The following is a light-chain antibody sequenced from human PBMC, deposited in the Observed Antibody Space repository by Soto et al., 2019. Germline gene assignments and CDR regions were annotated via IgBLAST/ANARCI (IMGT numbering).Light chain of an antibody. J-gene: IGLJ2*01. CDR2: EDN. CDR1: SGSIASNY. V-gene: IGLV6-57*03. Sequence: NFMLTQPHSVSESPGKTVTISCTRSSGSIASNYVQWYQQRPGSAPTTVIYEDNQRPSGVPDRFSGSIDSSSNSASLTISGLKTEDEADYDCQSYDSSTLHVVFGGGTQLTVL. CDR3: QSYDSSTLHVV.